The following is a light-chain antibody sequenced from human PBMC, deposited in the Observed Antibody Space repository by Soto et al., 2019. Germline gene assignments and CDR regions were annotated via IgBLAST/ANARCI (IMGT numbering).Light chain of an antibody. CDR3: QYYDKLAKAIT. CDR1: QSFRGL. CDR2: DAS. V-gene: IGKV3-11*01. Sequence: EVVLTQSPVTLSLSPGERATLSCRASQSFRGLLAWYQQKPGQAPRLLIYDASSRASGIPDRFIGSGSGTDFTLTISRLEPEDFAVYYCQYYDKLAKAITFGQGTRLEIK. J-gene: IGKJ5*01.